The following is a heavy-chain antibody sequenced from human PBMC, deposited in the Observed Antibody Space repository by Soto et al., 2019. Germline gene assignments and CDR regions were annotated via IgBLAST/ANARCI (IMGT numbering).Heavy chain of an antibody. J-gene: IGHJ6*03. CDR2: INPSGGST. D-gene: IGHD2-2*01. CDR1: GYTFTSYY. Sequence: QVQLVQSGAEVKKPGASVKVSCKASGYTFTSYYMHWVRQAPGQGLEWMGIINPSGGSTSYAQKFQGRVTMTRDTSTSTVYMELSSLRSEDTAVYYCAREPGVPAAPGYYYYHMDVWGKGTTVTVSS. CDR3: AREPGVPAAPGYYYYHMDV. V-gene: IGHV1-46*03.